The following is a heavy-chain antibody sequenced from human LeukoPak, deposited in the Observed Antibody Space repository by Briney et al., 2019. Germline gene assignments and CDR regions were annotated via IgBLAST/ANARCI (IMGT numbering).Heavy chain of an antibody. CDR3: AKRIQSAMATGY. V-gene: IGHV3-21*01. CDR1: GFSFSSFS. D-gene: IGHD5-18*01. J-gene: IGHJ4*02. CDR2: ISGGSSFT. Sequence: GGSLRLSCAASGFSFSSFSMNWVRQAPGKGLEWVSYISGGSSFTYYVDSVKGRFTISRDNAKNSLYLQMNSLRAEDTAVYYCAKRIQSAMATGYWGQGTLVTVSS.